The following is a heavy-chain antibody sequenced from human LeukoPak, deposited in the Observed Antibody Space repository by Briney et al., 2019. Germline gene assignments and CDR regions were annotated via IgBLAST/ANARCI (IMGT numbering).Heavy chain of an antibody. CDR3: ARGGLTAMVPLYFDY. V-gene: IGHV6-1*01. D-gene: IGHD5-18*01. J-gene: IGHJ4*02. CDR1: GDSVSSNSAA. Sequence: SQTLSLTCAISGDSVSSNSAAWNWIRQSPSRGLEWLRRTYYRSKWYNDYAVSVKSRITINPDTSKNQFSLQLNSVTPEDTAVYYCARGGLTAMVPLYFDYWGQGTLVTVSS. CDR2: TYYRSKWYN.